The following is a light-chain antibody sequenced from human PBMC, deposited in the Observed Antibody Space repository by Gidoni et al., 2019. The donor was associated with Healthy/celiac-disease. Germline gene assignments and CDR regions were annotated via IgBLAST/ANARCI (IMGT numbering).Light chain of an antibody. CDR3: QVWDSSSDHPDWV. Sequence: SYVLTQPPSVSLAPCHTARITCGGKNMGSKRVRWYQQKPGQAPVLVVYDDSDRPSGIPERFSGSNSGNTATLTISRVEAGDEADYYCQVWDSSSDHPDWVFGGGTKLTVL. CDR1: NMGSKR. CDR2: DDS. V-gene: IGLV3-21*02. J-gene: IGLJ3*02.